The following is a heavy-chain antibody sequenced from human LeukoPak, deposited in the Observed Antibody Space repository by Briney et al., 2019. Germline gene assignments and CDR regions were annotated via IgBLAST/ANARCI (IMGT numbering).Heavy chain of an antibody. D-gene: IGHD3-22*01. CDR2: ISGSGGST. V-gene: IGHV3-23*01. CDR3: SDYDSSGYPRDY. J-gene: IGHJ4*02. CDR1: GFTFSSYA. Sequence: PGGSLRLSCAASGFTFSSYAMSWVRQAPGKGLEWVSAISGSGGSTYYADSVKGRFTISRDNSKNTLYLQMNSLRAEDTAVYYCSDYDSSGYPRDYWGQGTLVTVSS.